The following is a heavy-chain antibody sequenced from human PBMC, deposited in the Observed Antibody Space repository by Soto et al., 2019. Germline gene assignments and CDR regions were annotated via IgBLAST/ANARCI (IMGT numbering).Heavy chain of an antibody. CDR2: ISYDGSNK. V-gene: IGHV3-30-3*01. D-gene: IGHD3-22*01. J-gene: IGHJ6*02. CDR3: AREKVTMSYYYYYGMGV. CDR1: GFTFSSYA. Sequence: QVQLVESGGGVVQPGRSLRLSCAASGFTFSSYAMHWVRQAPGKGLEWVAVISYDGSNKYYADSVKGRFTISRDNSKNTLYLQMNSLRAEDTAVYYCAREKVTMSYYYYYGMGVWGQGTTVTVSS.